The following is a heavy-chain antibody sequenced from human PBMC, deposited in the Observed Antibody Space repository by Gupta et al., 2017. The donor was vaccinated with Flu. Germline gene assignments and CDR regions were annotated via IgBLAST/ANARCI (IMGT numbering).Heavy chain of an antibody. V-gene: IGHV4-61*02. J-gene: IGHJ4*02. CDR3: VRNGDKGNWRYYFDS. CDR2: IGVDGNT. Sequence: QVQLQESGPGLVKPSETLSLTCTVSRGSITSGNYYWSWVRQPAGKGLEGVGHIGVDGNTEYSCPLTGRVSILLDTSKKQFSLNLRSVKAEDTAVYFCVRNGDKGNWRYYFDSWGQGILVTVSS. D-gene: IGHD7-27*01. CDR1: RGSITSGNYY.